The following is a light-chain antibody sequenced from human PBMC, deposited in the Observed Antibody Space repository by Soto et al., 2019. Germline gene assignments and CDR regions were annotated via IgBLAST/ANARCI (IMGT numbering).Light chain of an antibody. CDR1: LSVSSGY. V-gene: IGKV3-20*01. CDR3: QEYGSSPPIT. Sequence: EIVLTQSPGALSLSPGERATLSCRASLSVSSGYLAWYQQKPGQAPRLLIFATSRRATGIPDRFSGSGSGSYFTLTISRLEPEDVGVYYCQEYGSSPPITFGQGTRLEIK. J-gene: IGKJ5*01. CDR2: ATS.